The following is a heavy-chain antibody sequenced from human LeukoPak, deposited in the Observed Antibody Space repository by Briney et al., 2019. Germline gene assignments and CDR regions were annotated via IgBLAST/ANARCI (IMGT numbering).Heavy chain of an antibody. CDR3: ANALGAHYFDS. Sequence: GGSVRLSCAASGFTFSTHWMIWLRQAPGKGLEWVANIKQDGSAKYYVDSVKGRFIISRDNAKNSLYLQMNSLRAEDTAVYYCANALGAHYFDSWGQGTLVSVSS. CDR2: IKQDGSAK. V-gene: IGHV3-7*05. D-gene: IGHD1-26*01. J-gene: IGHJ4*02. CDR1: GFTFSTHW.